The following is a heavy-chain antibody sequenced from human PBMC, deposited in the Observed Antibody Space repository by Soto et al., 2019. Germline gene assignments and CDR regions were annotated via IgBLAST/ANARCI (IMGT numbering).Heavy chain of an antibody. J-gene: IGHJ3*02. D-gene: IGHD3-3*01. CDR3: ARDLGFWSGHVPSHAFTI. V-gene: IGHV3-7*05. CDR1: GFTFSSYW. CDR2: IKQDGSEK. Sequence: GGSLRLSCAASGFTFSSYWMSWVRQAPGKGLEWVANIKQDGSEKYYVDSVKGRFTISRDNAKNSLYLQMNSLRAEDTAVYYWARDLGFWSGHVPSHAFTIWVQGKMVTVSS.